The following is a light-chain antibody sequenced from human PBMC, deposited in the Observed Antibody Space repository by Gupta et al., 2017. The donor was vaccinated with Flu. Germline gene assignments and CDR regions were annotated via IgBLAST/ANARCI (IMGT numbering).Light chain of an antibody. CDR2: GAS. Sequence: EIVLTQSPGTLSLSPGERATLSCRASQNVANSFLAWYQQKPGQAPRLLIYGASSRASGIPDRFGGSGSGTDFTLTISRLEPGDFAVYYCQQDSSPPITFGGGTKVEIK. V-gene: IGKV3-20*01. J-gene: IGKJ4*01. CDR1: QNVANSF. CDR3: QQDSSPPIT.